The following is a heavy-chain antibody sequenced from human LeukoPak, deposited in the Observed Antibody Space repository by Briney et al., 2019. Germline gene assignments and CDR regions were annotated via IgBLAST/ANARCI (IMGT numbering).Heavy chain of an antibody. D-gene: IGHD5-18*01. CDR3: ARGVTRYSYGNYYYYYYMDV. CDR2: IIAYNGNT. V-gene: IGHV1-18*01. CDR1: GYTFTSYG. Sequence: ASVKVSCKASGYTFTSYGISWVRQAPGQGLEWMGWIIAYNGNTNYAQKLQGRVTMTTDTSTSTAYMELRSLRSDDTAVYYCARGVTRYSYGNYYYYYYMDVWGKGTTVTVSS. J-gene: IGHJ6*03.